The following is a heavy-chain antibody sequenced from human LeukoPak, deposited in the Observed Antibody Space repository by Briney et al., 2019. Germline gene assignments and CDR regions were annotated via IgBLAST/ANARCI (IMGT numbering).Heavy chain of an antibody. J-gene: IGHJ5*02. V-gene: IGHV3-74*01. CDR1: GFTFNKAW. D-gene: IGHD5-18*01. Sequence: PGGSLRLSCAASGFTFNKAWMNWVRQDAGKGLVWVSRIMGDGSSTTYADSVKGRFTISRDNAKNTVYLQMNSLRAEDTAVYYCARDKTYGYNLWGQGTRVTVSS. CDR3: ARDKTYGYNL. CDR2: IMGDGSST.